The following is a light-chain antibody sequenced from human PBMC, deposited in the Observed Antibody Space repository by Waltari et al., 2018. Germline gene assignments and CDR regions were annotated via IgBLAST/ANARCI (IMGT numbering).Light chain of an antibody. CDR1: SSNIGSNT. CDR3: AAWDDSLSGYVV. CDR2: SNL. V-gene: IGLV1-44*01. Sequence: QSVLTQPPSASGTPGQTVTISCSGGSSNIGSNTVNWYQHLPGSAPKLLIFSNLQRPSGVPDRLSGSKSGTSASLAISGLQSEDEGDYYCAAWDDSLSGYVVFGGGTKLTVL. J-gene: IGLJ2*01.